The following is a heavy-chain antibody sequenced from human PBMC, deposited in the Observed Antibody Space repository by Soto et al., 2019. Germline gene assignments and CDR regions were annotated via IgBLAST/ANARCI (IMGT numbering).Heavy chain of an antibody. CDR2: IYHSGST. Sequence: SETLSLTCTVSGYPISTGYYWGWIRQPPGKGLEWIGSIYHSGSTYYNPSLKSRVTISVDTSKNQFSLKLSSVTAADTAVYYCATGSSGYYPPPNWFDPWGQGTLVTVSS. CDR1: GYPISTGYY. J-gene: IGHJ5*02. D-gene: IGHD3-22*01. CDR3: ATGSSGYYPPPNWFDP. V-gene: IGHV4-38-2*02.